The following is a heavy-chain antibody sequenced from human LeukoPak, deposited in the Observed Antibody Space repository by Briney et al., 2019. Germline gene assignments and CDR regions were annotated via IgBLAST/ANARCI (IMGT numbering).Heavy chain of an antibody. D-gene: IGHD6-13*01. Sequence: GGSLRLSCAASGFTVSTSYMSWVRQAPGKGLECVSVIYSGGSTYYADSVKRRFTISRHNSNNTVYLGMNSLRPEDTAVYYCARGGRAAAGEDWGQGTLVTVSS. CDR3: ARGGRAAAGED. CDR2: IYSGGST. J-gene: IGHJ4*02. V-gene: IGHV3-53*04. CDR1: GFTVSTSY.